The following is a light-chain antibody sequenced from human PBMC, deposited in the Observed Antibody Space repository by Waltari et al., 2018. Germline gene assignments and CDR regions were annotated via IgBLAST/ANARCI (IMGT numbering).Light chain of an antibody. CDR2: GAS. V-gene: IGKV3-15*01. J-gene: IGKJ1*01. Sequence: ETVMTQSPVTLSVSPGERATLSCRASQTISSNLAWYQQKPGQAPRLLIYGASTRATGIPARFSGSGSGTEFTHTISSLQSEDFAVYYCQQYNNWPPGTFGPGTKVEIK. CDR1: QTISSN. CDR3: QQYNNWPPGT.